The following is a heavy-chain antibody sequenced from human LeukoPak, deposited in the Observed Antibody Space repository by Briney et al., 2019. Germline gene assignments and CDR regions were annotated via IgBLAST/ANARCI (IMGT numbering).Heavy chain of an antibody. CDR3: ARDGIYGDCDI. CDR1: GYTFTTYA. D-gene: IGHD4-17*01. V-gene: IGHV1-3*01. CDR2: INASNGNT. J-gene: IGHJ3*02. Sequence: ASVKVSCKASGYTFTTYAMHWVRQAPGQRLEWMGWINASNGNTKYSQKFQGRVTITRDTSASTDYMELSSMRSEDTAVYYCARDGIYGDCDIWGQGTMVTVSS.